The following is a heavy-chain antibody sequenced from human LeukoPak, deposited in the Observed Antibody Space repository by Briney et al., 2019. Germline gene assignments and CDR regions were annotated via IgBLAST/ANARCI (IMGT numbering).Heavy chain of an antibody. J-gene: IGHJ4*02. V-gene: IGHV4-59*01. CDR1: GGSISSYY. CDR2: IYYSGST. D-gene: IGHD3-3*01. CDR3: ARGLEAARRLDY. Sequence: SGTLSLTCTVSGGSISSYYWSWIRQPPGKGLEWIGYIYYSGSTNYNPSLKSRVTISVDTSKNQFSLKLSSVTAADTAVYYCARGLEAARRLDYWGQGTLVTVSS.